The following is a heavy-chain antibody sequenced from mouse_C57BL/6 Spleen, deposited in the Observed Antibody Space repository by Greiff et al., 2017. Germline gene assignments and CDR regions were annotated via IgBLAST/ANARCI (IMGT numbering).Heavy chain of an antibody. J-gene: IGHJ2*01. CDR2: IDPSDSYT. CDR1: GYTFTSYW. CDR3: ARSLGSKVDY. Sequence: VQLQQPGAELVMPGASVKLSCKASGYTFTSYWMHWVKQRPGQGLEWIGEIDPSDSYTNYNQKFKGKATLTVDKSSSTAYMQLSSLTSEDSAVYYCARSLGSKVDYWAQGTTLPVPS. D-gene: IGHD1-1*01. V-gene: IGHV1-69*01.